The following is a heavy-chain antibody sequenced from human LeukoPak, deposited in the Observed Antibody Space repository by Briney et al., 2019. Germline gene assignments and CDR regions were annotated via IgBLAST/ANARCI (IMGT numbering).Heavy chain of an antibody. CDR3: ARAPLGEYYGSGSYVDY. CDR2: IYYSGST. Sequence: SETLSLTCTVSGGSISSGDYYWSWIRQPPGKGLEWIGYIYYSGSTYYNPSLKSRVTISVDTSKNQFSLKLSSVTAADTAVYYCARAPLGEYYGSGSYVDYRGQGTLVTVSS. CDR1: GGSISSGDYY. J-gene: IGHJ4*02. D-gene: IGHD3-10*01. V-gene: IGHV4-30-4*01.